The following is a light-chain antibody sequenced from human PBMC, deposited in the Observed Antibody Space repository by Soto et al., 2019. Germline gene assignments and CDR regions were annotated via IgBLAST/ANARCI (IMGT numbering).Light chain of an antibody. Sequence: DIQLTQSPSFLSASVGDRVTITCRASQGISSYLAWYQQKPEKAPKLLIYAASTLQSGVPSRFSGSGSEKAFTLTISSLQPEDFETYYCQQRNSYPLACGQGTRLEIK. CDR2: AAS. J-gene: IGKJ5*01. CDR1: QGISSY. CDR3: QQRNSYPLA. V-gene: IGKV1-9*01.